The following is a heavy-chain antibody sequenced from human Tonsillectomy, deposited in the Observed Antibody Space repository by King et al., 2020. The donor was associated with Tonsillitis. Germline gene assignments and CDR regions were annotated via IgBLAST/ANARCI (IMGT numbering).Heavy chain of an antibody. J-gene: IGHJ3*02. CDR1: GFTFSSYS. CDR2: ASGFTSTI. CDR3: AREVLGNAFDI. D-gene: IGHD2-8*01. V-gene: IGHV3-48*01. Sequence: VQLVESGGGLVQPGGSLRLSCAASGFTFSSYSMNWVRQAPGKGLEWVSYASGFTSTIYYADSVKGRFTISRDNAKNSLYLQMSSRRAEDTAVYYCAREVLGNAFDIWGQGTVVTVSS.